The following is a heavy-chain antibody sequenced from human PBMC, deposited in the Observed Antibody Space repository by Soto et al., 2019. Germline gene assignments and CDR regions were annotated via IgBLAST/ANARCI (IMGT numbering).Heavy chain of an antibody. D-gene: IGHD3-22*01. Sequence: GGSLRLSCAASGFTFSSYAMSWVRQAPGKGLEWVSAISGSGGSTYYADSVKGRFTISRDNSKNTLYLQMNSLRAEDTAVYYCARDSSGYYSPFDYWGQGTLVTVSS. J-gene: IGHJ4*02. CDR2: ISGSGGST. CDR3: ARDSSGYYSPFDY. V-gene: IGHV3-23*01. CDR1: GFTFSSYA.